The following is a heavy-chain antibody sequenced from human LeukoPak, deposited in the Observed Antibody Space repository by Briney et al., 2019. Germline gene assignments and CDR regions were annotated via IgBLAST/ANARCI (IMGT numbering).Heavy chain of an antibody. J-gene: IGHJ5*02. CDR3: ARDYTGYFP. CDR2: INTDGSEK. CDR1: GFTFSSHW. D-gene: IGHD3-9*01. V-gene: IGHV3-7*03. Sequence: GGSLRLSCEASGFTFSSHWMSWVRQAPGKGLEWVANINTDGSEKYYVDSVKGRFTISRDNAKNSLYLQMNSLRAEDTAVYYCARDYTGYFPWGQGTLVIVSS.